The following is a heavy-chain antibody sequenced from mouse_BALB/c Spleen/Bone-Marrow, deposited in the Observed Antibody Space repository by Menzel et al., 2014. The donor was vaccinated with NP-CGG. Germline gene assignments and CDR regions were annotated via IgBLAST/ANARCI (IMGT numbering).Heavy chain of an antibody. J-gene: IGHJ3*01. V-gene: IGHV4-1*02. CDR1: GFDSSRFW. Sequence: VQLQQSGGGLVQPGGSLKLSCAASGFDSSRFWMSWVRQAPGKGLEWIGEINPDSSTINYTPSLKDKFIISRDNAKNTLYLQMSKVRSEDTALYYCARLGYYGSFAFWCQGTLVTVSA. CDR3: ARLGYYGSFAF. CDR2: INPDSSTI. D-gene: IGHD1-2*01.